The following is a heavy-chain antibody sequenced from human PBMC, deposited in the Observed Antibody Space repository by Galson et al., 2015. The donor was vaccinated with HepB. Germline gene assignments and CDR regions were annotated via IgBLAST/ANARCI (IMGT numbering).Heavy chain of an antibody. Sequence: SLRLSCAASGFTFSNFWMTWVRQAPGKGLEWVANIKQDGSEKYYVDSVKGRFTISRDNAKNSLYLQMNSLRVEDTAVYYCAKCVVVVVAANCGDGFDIWGQGTMVTVAS. D-gene: IGHD2-15*01. CDR1: GFTFSNFW. CDR3: AKCVVVVVAANCGDGFDI. CDR2: IKQDGSEK. V-gene: IGHV3-7*01. J-gene: IGHJ3*02.